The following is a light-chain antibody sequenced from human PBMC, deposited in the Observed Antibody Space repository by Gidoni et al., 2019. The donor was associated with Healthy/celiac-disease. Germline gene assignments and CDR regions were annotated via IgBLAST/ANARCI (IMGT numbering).Light chain of an antibody. V-gene: IGKV1-39*01. Sequence: DIQMTQSPSSLSASVGDRVTITCRASQSISSYLNWYQQKPGKAPKLLIYAASSLQSGVPSRFSGSGSGTDFTLNISSLQPEDFATYYCQQSYRTPQLTFXGXTKVEIK. J-gene: IGKJ4*01. CDR2: AAS. CDR1: QSISSY. CDR3: QQSYRTPQLT.